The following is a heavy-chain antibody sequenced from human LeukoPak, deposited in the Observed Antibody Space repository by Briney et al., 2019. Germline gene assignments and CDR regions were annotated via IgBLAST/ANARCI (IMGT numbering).Heavy chain of an antibody. V-gene: IGHV1-3*01. J-gene: IGHJ4*02. Sequence: ASVKVSCKASGYTFTSYAMHWVRQAPGQRLEWMGWINAGNGNTKHSQKFQGRVTITRDTSASTAYMELSSLRSEDAAVYYCARDLEGVMDYWGQGTLVTVSS. CDR2: INAGNGNT. D-gene: IGHD3-16*01. CDR3: ARDLEGVMDY. CDR1: GYTFTSYA.